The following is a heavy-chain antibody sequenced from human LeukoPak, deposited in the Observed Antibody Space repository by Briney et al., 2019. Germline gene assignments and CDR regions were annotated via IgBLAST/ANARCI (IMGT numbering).Heavy chain of an antibody. CDR2: MNPHSGNT. Sequence: ASVKVSCKASGYTFSNYDINWVRQATGQGLEWMGWMNPHSGNTGYAQKFQGRITITRNTSISTAYMELSSLRSEDTAVYYCARGYCTSTSCSFDPWGQGTLDTVSS. D-gene: IGHD2-2*01. V-gene: IGHV1-8*03. CDR3: ARGYCTSTSCSFDP. CDR1: GYTFSNYD. J-gene: IGHJ5*02.